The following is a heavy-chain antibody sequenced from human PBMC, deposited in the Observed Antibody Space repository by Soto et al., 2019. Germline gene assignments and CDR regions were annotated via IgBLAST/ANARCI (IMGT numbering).Heavy chain of an antibody. CDR3: ARGWGRMFDY. CDR2: INHSGST. D-gene: IGHD7-27*01. V-gene: IGHV4-34*01. CDR1: GGSFSGYY. Sequence: QVQLQQWGAGLLKPSETLSLTCAVYGGSFSGYYWNWIRQPPGKGLEWSGEINHSGSTNYNPSLNSRVTLSVYTSKNQFALKLSSVTAADTAVYYCARGWGRMFDYWGQGTLVTVSS. J-gene: IGHJ4*02.